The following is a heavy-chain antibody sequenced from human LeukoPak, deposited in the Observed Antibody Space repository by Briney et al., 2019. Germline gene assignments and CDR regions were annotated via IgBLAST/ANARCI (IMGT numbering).Heavy chain of an antibody. CDR2: ISSSSSTI. J-gene: IGHJ4*02. D-gene: IGHD3-3*01. V-gene: IGHV3-48*01. Sequence: GGSLRLSCAASGFTFSSHSMNWVRQAPGKGLEWVSYISSSSSTIYYADSVKGRFTISRDNAKNSLYLQMNSLRVEDTAVYYCAGGPGFLIDCWGQGTLVTVSS. CDR3: AGGPGFLIDC. CDR1: GFTFSSHS.